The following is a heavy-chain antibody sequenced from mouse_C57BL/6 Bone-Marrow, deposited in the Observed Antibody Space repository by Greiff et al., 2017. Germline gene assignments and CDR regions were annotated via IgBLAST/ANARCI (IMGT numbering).Heavy chain of an antibody. V-gene: IGHV1-18*01. CDR2: INPNNGGT. CDR3: ARLLRFYYAMDY. J-gene: IGHJ4*01. CDR1: GYTFTDYN. D-gene: IGHD1-1*01. Sequence: EVQLQQSGPELVKPGASVKIPCKASGYTFTDYNMDWVKQSHGKSLEWIGDINPNNGGTNYNQKFKGKATLTVDKSSSTAYMELRSLTSEDTAVYYCARLLRFYYAMDYWGQGTSVTVSS.